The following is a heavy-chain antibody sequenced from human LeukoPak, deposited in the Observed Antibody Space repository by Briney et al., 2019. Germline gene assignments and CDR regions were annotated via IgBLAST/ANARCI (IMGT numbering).Heavy chain of an antibody. J-gene: IGHJ3*02. V-gene: IGHV5-51*01. CDR2: IYPGYSDT. Sequence: LKISCAGSGSCFTSYWIGWVRPLAGKVLEWMGIIYPGYSDTRYSPSFQGQVTIAADKSISTAYLQWSSLKASDTAMYYCARATKRRYAFDIWGQGTMVTVSS. CDR1: GSCFTSYW. D-gene: IGHD1-26*01. CDR3: ARATKRRYAFDI.